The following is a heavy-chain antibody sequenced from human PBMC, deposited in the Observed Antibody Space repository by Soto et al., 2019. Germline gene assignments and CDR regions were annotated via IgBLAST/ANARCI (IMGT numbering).Heavy chain of an antibody. CDR1: GFTFRRYW. D-gene: IGHD6-19*01. J-gene: IGHJ4*02. V-gene: IGHV3-74*01. CDR3: ARDQTVAGPTNFDY. Sequence: EVQLVESGGGLVQPGGSLRLSCAASGFTFRRYWMHWVRQAPGKGLVWVSRIDDTGSVTTYADSVKGRFTISRDNARNTLYLQLNSLRAEDTAVYYCARDQTVAGPTNFDYCGRGTLVAVSS. CDR2: IDDTGSVT.